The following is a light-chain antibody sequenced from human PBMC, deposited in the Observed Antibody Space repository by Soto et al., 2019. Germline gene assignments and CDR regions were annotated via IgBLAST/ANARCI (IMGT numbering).Light chain of an antibody. CDR3: QQYNTYSWT. CDR2: DAS. J-gene: IGKJ1*01. V-gene: IGKV1-5*01. CDR1: QSISSW. Sequence: DIQMTQSPSTLSASVGDRVTITCRASQSISSWLAWYQQKLGRAPRLLIYDASSLESGVPSRFSGSGYGTEFTLTISSLQPDDFATYYCQQYNTYSWTFGQGTKV.